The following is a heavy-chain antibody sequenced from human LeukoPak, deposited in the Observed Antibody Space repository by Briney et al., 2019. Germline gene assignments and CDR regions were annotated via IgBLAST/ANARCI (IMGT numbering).Heavy chain of an antibody. CDR3: ARAKDSGGYHYVGY. D-gene: IGHD3-22*01. CDR2: INAYNGNT. CDR1: GYTFTIYA. V-gene: IGHV1-18*01. J-gene: IGHJ4*02. Sequence: GASVKVSCKASGYTFTIYAISWLRQAPGQGLEWMGGINAYNGNTDYAQKLQGRVTMTTDTSTSTAYMELRSLRSDDSAVYYCARAKDSGGYHYVGYWGQGTLVTVSS.